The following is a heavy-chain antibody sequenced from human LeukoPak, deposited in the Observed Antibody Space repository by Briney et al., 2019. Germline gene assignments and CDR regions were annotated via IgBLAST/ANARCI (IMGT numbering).Heavy chain of an antibody. V-gene: IGHV4-39*07. Sequence: SETLSLTCTVSGGSISSSSYYWGWIRQPPGKGLEWIGSIYYSGSTYYNPSLKSRVTISVDTSKNQFSLKLSSVTAADTAVYYCARSGIVVVPAASLRANWFDPWGQGTLVTVSS. CDR3: ARSGIVVVPAASLRANWFDP. CDR2: IYYSGST. J-gene: IGHJ5*02. D-gene: IGHD2-2*01. CDR1: GGSISSSSYY.